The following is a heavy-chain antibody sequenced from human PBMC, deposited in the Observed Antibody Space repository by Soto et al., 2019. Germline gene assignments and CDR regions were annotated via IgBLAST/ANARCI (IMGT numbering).Heavy chain of an antibody. D-gene: IGHD3-3*01. J-gene: IGHJ4*02. CDR1: GFSLTTSGVG. CDR3: AHRVLRTVFGLVTTTAIYFDF. CDR2: IYWDDDK. V-gene: IGHV2-5*02. Sequence: QITLKESGPTVVKPTETLTLTCTFSGFSLTTSGVGVGWVRQSPGKAPEWLALIYWDDDKRYSTSLKSRLTITKDTSKNQVVLTMANVDPADTATYYCAHRVLRTVFGLVTTTAIYFDFWGQGTPAVVSS.